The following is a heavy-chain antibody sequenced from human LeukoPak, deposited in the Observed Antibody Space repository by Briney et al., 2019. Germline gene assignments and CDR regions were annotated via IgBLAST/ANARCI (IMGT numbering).Heavy chain of an antibody. Sequence: ASETLSLTCTVSGGSISSYYWSWIRQPPGKGLEWIGYINYSGNTNYNPSLKSRVPISVDTSKNQFSLKLSSVTAADTAVYYCASFSWGSGSYNQEAIWSWFDPWGQGTLVTVSS. CDR1: GGSISSYY. D-gene: IGHD3-10*01. J-gene: IGHJ5*02. CDR2: INYSGNT. V-gene: IGHV4-59*08. CDR3: ASFSWGSGSYNQEAIWSWFDP.